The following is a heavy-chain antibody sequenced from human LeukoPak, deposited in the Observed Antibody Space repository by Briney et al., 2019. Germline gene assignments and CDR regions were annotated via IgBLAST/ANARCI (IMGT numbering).Heavy chain of an antibody. V-gene: IGHV3-21*01. CDR1: GFTFSSYS. D-gene: IGHD2-15*01. CDR2: ISSSSSYI. Sequence: GGSLRLSCAASGFTFSSYSMKWVRQAPGKGLEWVSYISSSSSYIYYADSEKGRFTISRDNAKNSLYLQMNSLRAEDTAVYYCVRLVYCSGGSCRDYWGQGTLVTVSS. J-gene: IGHJ4*02. CDR3: VRLVYCSGGSCRDY.